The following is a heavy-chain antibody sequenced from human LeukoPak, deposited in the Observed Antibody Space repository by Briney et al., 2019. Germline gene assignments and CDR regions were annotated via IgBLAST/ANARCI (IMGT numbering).Heavy chain of an antibody. D-gene: IGHD3-22*01. Sequence: GASVKVSCKASGGTFSSYAISWVRQAPGQGLEWMGGIIPIFGTANYAQKFQGRVTITADKSTSTAYMELSSLRSEDTAVYYCAAHDSSGYYASYFDYWGQGTLVTVSS. V-gene: IGHV1-69*06. CDR2: IIPIFGTA. CDR3: AAHDSSGYYASYFDY. CDR1: GGTFSSYA. J-gene: IGHJ4*02.